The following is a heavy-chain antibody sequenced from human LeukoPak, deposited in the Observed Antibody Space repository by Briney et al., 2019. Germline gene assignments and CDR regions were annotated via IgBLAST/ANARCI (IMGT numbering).Heavy chain of an antibody. Sequence: PGGSLRLSCVASGFTFSHYGMHWVRQAPGAGLEWVAVIWSDASDKYYASSVKGRFTISRDNSKNSLYLQMNSLRAEDTAVYYCAKDAERGYDYSNSLNSWGEGIQDSVSS. CDR1: GFTFSHYG. CDR2: IWSDASDK. D-gene: IGHD4-11*01. V-gene: IGHV3-33*06. CDR3: AKDAERGYDYSNSLNS. J-gene: IGHJ4*02.